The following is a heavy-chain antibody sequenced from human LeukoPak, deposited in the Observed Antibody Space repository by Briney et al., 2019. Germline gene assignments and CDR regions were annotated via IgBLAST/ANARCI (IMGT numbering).Heavy chain of an antibody. D-gene: IGHD5-18*01. CDR2: IYYSGST. J-gene: IGHJ4*02. CDR1: GDSISSYY. Sequence: PSETLSLTCTVSGDSISSYYWSWIRQPPGKGLEWIGYIYYSGSTNYNPSLKSRVTISVDTSKIQFSLKLSSVTAADTAVYYCARWSGYSFKGSFDYWGQGTRSPSPQ. V-gene: IGHV4-59*01. CDR3: ARWSGYSFKGSFDY.